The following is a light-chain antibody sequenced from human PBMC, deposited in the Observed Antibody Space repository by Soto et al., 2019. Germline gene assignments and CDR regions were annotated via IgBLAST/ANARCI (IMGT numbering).Light chain of an antibody. CDR2: GAS. CDR1: QSISSTY. Sequence: EIMLTQSPGTLSLSPGERATLSCRASQSISSTYLAWYQQRPGQAPSLLIYGASSRATGIPDRFSGSGSGTELTLTISSLQSDDFAVYHCQQYNNWPPTFGHGTRLEIK. V-gene: IGKV3-20*01. CDR3: QQYNNWPPT. J-gene: IGKJ5*01.